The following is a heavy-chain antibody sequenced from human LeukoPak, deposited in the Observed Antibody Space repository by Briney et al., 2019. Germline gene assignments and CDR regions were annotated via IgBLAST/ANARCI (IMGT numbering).Heavy chain of an antibody. CDR3: ARGGITIFGVAQLGWFDP. V-gene: IGHV3-66*01. CDR2: IYSGGTT. J-gene: IGHJ5*02. Sequence: PGGSLRLSCAASGFTASRSYMTWVRQAPGKGLEWVSVIYSGGTTSYAGSVKGRFSISRDNSKNTVYLQLNSLRAEDTAVYYCARGGITIFGVAQLGWFDPWGQGTLVTVSS. CDR1: GFTASRSY. D-gene: IGHD3-3*01.